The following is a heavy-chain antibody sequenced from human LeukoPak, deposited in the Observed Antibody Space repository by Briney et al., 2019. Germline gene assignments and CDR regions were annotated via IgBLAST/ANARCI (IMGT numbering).Heavy chain of an antibody. J-gene: IGHJ4*02. Sequence: PGGSLRLSCAPSGFTFSNAWMSWVRHAPGEGREWVGRIKSKTDGGITDHAAPVKGRFTISRDDSKNTLYLKMNSLKTEDTAVYYCTTERITMIVVVITPEYYFDYWGQGTLVTVSS. CDR3: TTERITMIVVVITPEYYFDY. D-gene: IGHD3-22*01. CDR1: GFTFSNAW. V-gene: IGHV3-15*01. CDR2: IKSKTDGGIT.